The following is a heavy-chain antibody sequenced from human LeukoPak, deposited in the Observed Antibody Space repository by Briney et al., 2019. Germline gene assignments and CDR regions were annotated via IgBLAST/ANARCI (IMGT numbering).Heavy chain of an antibody. D-gene: IGHD5-24*01. CDR2: IWYDGSNR. V-gene: IGHV3-33*01. Sequence: GGSLRLSCAASGFIFSGYGMHWVRQAPGKGLEWVAVIWYDGSNRYYADSVKGRFTISRDNSKNTLYLQMNSLRAEDTAVFYCARGNFRRDGYNFDYWGQGTLVTVSS. CDR3: ARGNFRRDGYNFDY. CDR1: GFIFSGYG. J-gene: IGHJ4*02.